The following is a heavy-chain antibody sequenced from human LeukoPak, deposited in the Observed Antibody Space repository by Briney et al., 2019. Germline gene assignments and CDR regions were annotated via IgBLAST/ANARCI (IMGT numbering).Heavy chain of an antibody. CDR1: GFTFGNNY. Sequence: GGSLRLSCAASGFTFGNNYMTWVRQAPGKGLEWVANIKEDASAIAYVGSVKGRFTISRDNARNSLYLQMNSLRAEDTAVYYCARWSYRSGWFIDNWGQGTLVTVSS. J-gene: IGHJ4*02. D-gene: IGHD6-19*01. CDR3: ARWSYRSGWFIDN. CDR2: IKEDASAI. V-gene: IGHV3-7*01.